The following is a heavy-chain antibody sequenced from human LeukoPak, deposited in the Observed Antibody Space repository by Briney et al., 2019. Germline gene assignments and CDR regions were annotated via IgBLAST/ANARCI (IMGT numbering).Heavy chain of an antibody. CDR1: GFTFSDYY. CDR2: ISSSGSTI. J-gene: IGHJ4*02. Sequence: GGSLRLSCAASGFTFSDYYMSWIRQAPGKGLEWVSYISSSGSTIYYADSVKGRFTISMDNAKNSLYLQMNSLRAEDTAVYYCASLEPGVAVAAYWGQGTLVTVSS. V-gene: IGHV3-11*01. D-gene: IGHD6-19*01. CDR3: ASLEPGVAVAAY.